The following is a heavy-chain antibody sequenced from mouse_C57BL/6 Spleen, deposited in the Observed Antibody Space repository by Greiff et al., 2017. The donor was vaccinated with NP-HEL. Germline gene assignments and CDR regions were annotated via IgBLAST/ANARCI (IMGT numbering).Heavy chain of an antibody. V-gene: IGHV5-4*01. Sequence: DVQLVESGGGLVKPGGSLKLSCAASGFTFSSYAMSWVRQTPEKRLEWVATISDGGSYTYYPDNVKGRFTISRENAKNNLYLQMSHLKSEDTAMYYCARVDYYGSSYGYFDYWGQGTTLTVSS. J-gene: IGHJ2*01. CDR2: ISDGGSYT. D-gene: IGHD1-1*01. CDR1: GFTFSSYA. CDR3: ARVDYYGSSYGYFDY.